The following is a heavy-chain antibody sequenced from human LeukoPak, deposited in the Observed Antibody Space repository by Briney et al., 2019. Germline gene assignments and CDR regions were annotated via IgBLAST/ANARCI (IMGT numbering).Heavy chain of an antibody. CDR2: INPNSGGT. D-gene: IGHD3-22*01. CDR1: GYTFTDYY. CDR3: ARGDETSDYYHPLFDY. V-gene: IGHV1-2*02. J-gene: IGHJ4*02. Sequence: ASVKVSCKASGYTFTDYYIHWVRQAPGQGLEWMGWINPNSGGTNNAQKLQGRVTMTRDTSISTAYMELSRLRSDDTAVYYCARGDETSDYYHPLFDYWGQGTLVTVSS.